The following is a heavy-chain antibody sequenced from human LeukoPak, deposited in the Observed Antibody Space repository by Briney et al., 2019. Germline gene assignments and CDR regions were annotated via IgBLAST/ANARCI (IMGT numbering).Heavy chain of an antibody. CDR2: IKQDGSEK. CDR1: GFTFSSYW. J-gene: IGHJ4*02. Sequence: PGGSLRLSCAASGFTFSSYWMSWVRQAPGKGLEWVANIKQDGSEKYYVDSVKGRFTISRDNAKNSLYLQMNSLRAEDTAVYYCARDGQGGLLWFGELLSYWGQGTLVTVSS. CDR3: ARDGQGGLLWFGELLSY. V-gene: IGHV3-7*01. D-gene: IGHD3-10*01.